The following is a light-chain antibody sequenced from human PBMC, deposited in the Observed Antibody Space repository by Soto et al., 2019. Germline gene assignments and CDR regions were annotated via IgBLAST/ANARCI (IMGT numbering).Light chain of an antibody. CDR1: SSDVGGYNYVGGYNF. CDR3: CSYAGIFYV. CDR2: DVN. Sequence: QSALTQPRSVSGSPGQSVTISCTGTSSDVGGYNYVGGYNFVSWYQQQPGKAPKLMIYDVNKRPSGVPDRFSGSKSGNTASLTISGLQAEDEADYYCCSYAGIFYVFGTGTKVTVL. V-gene: IGLV2-11*01. J-gene: IGLJ1*01.